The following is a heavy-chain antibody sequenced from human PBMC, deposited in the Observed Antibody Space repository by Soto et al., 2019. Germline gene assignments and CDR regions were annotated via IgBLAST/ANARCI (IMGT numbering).Heavy chain of an antibody. J-gene: IGHJ6*02. CDR1: GITVSSNY. Sequence: PGGSLRLSCAASGITVSSNYMSWVRQAPGKGLEWVSVIYSGGSTYYADSVKGRFIISRDNSKNTLYLQMNSLSAEDTAVYYCARDGYYQYGMDVWGQGTTVTVSS. CDR2: IYSGGST. CDR3: ARDGYYQYGMDV. V-gene: IGHV3-53*01.